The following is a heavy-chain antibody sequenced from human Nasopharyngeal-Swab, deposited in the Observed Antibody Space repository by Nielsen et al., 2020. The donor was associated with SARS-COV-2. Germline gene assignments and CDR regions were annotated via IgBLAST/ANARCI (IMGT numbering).Heavy chain of an antibody. CDR2: ISSSSSTI. D-gene: IGHD3-3*01. V-gene: IGHV3-48*04. CDR3: ARDRTDYDFWSHYYTYYLDF. J-gene: IGHJ4*02. Sequence: GASLKISCAASGFTFSSYSMNWVRQAPGKGLEWVSYISSSSSTIYYADSVKGRFTISRDNAKNSLFLQMNSLRAEDTAVYYCARDRTDYDFWSHYYTYYLDFWGQGTLVTVSS. CDR1: GFTFSSYS.